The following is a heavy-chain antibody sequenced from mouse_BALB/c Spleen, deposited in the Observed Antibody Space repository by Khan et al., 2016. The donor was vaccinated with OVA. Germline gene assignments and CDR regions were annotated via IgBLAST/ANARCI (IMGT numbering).Heavy chain of an antibody. CDR1: GFTFSTYG. CDR2: ISSGGSYT. Sequence: EVELVESGGDLVKPEGSLKLSCAASGFTFSTYGMSWVRQTPDKRLEWVATISSGGSYTYYPDSVQGRFTISRDNAKNTLYLQMSSLKSEDTAMFYWERLAYYYDSEGFAYWGQGTLVTVSA. D-gene: IGHD1-1*01. V-gene: IGHV5-6*01. CDR3: ERLAYYYDSEGFAY. J-gene: IGHJ3*01.